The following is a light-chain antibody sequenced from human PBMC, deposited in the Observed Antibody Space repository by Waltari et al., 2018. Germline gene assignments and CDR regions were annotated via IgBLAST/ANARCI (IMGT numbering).Light chain of an antibody. J-gene: IGLJ3*02. CDR2: DNN. CDR3: GTWDSSLSARV. CDR1: SPNTGNNC. Sequence: QSVLTQPPSVSAAPGQKVTIPCSGSSPNTGNNCVSWYQQPPGTAPKLLIYDNNKRPSGIPDRFSGSKSGTSATLGITGLQTGDEADYYCGTWDSSLSARVFGGGTKLTVL. V-gene: IGLV1-51*01.